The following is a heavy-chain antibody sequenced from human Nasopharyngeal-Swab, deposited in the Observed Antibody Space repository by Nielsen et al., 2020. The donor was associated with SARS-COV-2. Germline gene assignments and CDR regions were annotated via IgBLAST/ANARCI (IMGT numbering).Heavy chain of an antibody. CDR2: INPGESDT. Sequence: GESLNISCQGSGYSFTNYWIVWVRQMPGKGLEWMGIINPGESDTRYSPSFQGQVTISDDKSITTAYLQWSSLKASDTAMYYCARPRGYNGSSDAFDIWGQGTMVTVSS. CDR1: GYSFTNYW. CDR3: ARPRGYNGSSDAFDI. D-gene: IGHD5-12*01. V-gene: IGHV5-51*01. J-gene: IGHJ3*02.